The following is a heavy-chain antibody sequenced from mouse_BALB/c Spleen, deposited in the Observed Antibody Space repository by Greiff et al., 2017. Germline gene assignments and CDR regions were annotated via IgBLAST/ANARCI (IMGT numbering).Heavy chain of an antibody. CDR2: ISSGGST. CDR3: ARGWLPWYFDV. V-gene: IGHV5-6-5*01. Sequence: EVMLVESGGGLVKPGGSLKLSCAASGFTFSSYAMSWVRQTPEKRLEWVASISSGGSTYYPDSVKGRFTISRDNARNILYLQMSSLRSEDTAMYYCARGWLPWYFDVWGAGTTVTVSS. D-gene: IGHD2-2*01. CDR1: GFTFSSYA. J-gene: IGHJ1*01.